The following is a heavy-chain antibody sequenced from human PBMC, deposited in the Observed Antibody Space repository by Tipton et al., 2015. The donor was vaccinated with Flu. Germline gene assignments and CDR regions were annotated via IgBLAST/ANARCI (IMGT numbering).Heavy chain of an antibody. Sequence: LSLTCAVSGYAISSGYYWGWIRQPPGKGLEWVARINSDGSDTTYADSVQGRFTVSRDNTKNELYLNMNSLNSEDTAVYYCARDYGSIDYWGQGALVTVS. D-gene: IGHD3-10*01. CDR3: ARDYGSIDY. V-gene: IGHV3-74*01. J-gene: IGHJ4*02. CDR1: GYAISSGYY. CDR2: INSDGSDT.